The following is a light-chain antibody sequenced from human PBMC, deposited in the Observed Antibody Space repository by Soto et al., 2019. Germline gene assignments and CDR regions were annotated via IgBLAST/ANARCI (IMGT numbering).Light chain of an antibody. CDR1: SSNIGRNF. Sequence: QSVLTQLPSASGTPGQRVTISCSGSSSNIGRNFVYWYQQLPGTAPKVLIYRSYQRPSGVPDRFSGSKSGTSASLAISGLRSEDEADYYCAAWDDSLSGLYVFGTGTKVTVL. V-gene: IGLV1-47*01. CDR2: RSY. J-gene: IGLJ1*01. CDR3: AAWDDSLSGLYV.